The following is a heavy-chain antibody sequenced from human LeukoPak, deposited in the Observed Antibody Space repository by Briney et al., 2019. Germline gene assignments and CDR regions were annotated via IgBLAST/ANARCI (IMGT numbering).Heavy chain of an antibody. Sequence: GGSLSPSCTVLEFTVGDADTSWVRQAPGKGLGWVGFIRSKAYGGTTEYAASVKGRLTISRDDSKSIAYLQMKSLKTEDTAVYNCIRDWETKGTTWAWDYWGEGTLVTVSS. J-gene: IGHJ4*02. D-gene: IGHD1-7*01. CDR3: IRDWETKGTTWAWDY. CDR2: IRSKAYGGTT. V-gene: IGHV3-49*04. CDR1: EFTVGDAD.